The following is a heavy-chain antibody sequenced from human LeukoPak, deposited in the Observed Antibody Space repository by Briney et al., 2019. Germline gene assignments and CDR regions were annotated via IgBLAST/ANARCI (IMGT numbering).Heavy chain of an antibody. D-gene: IGHD2-2*01. J-gene: IGHJ5*02. CDR1: GGSISSYY. CDR2: IYYSGGT. V-gene: IGHV4-59*01. Sequence: SETLSLTCTVSGGSISSYYWSWIRQPPGKGLEWIGYIYYSGGTNYNPSLKSRVTISVDTSKNQFSLKLSSVTAADTAVYYCARVELIDLISYCSSTSCQGGWFDPWGQGTLVTVSS. CDR3: ARVELIDLISYCSSTSCQGGWFDP.